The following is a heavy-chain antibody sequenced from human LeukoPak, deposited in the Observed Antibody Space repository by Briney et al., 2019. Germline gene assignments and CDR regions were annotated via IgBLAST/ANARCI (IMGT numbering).Heavy chain of an antibody. CDR1: GFTVSSNY. V-gene: IGHV3-66*01. CDR3: ARSRYSGYDSGYYYYGMDV. Sequence: GGSLRLSCAASGFTVSSNYMSWVRQAPRKGLEWVSVIYSGGSTDYADSVKGRFTLSRDNSKNTLYLQMNSLRAEDTAVYYCARSRYSGYDSGYYYYGMDVWGQGTTVTVSS. CDR2: IYSGGST. J-gene: IGHJ6*02. D-gene: IGHD5-12*01.